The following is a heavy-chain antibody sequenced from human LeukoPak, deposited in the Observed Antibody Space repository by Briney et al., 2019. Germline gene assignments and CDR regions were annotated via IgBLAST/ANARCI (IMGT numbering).Heavy chain of an antibody. CDR1: GDSISSYY. D-gene: IGHD2-15*01. J-gene: IGHJ5*02. V-gene: IGHV4-34*01. Sequence: SETLSLTCTVSGDSISSYYWSWIRQPPGKGLEWIGEINHSGSTNYNPSLKSRVTISIDTSKNQFSLKVSSVTAADTAVYYCANSLGYCSGGSCYSEYNYLDPWGQGTLVTVSS. CDR3: ANSLGYCSGGSCYSEYNYLDP. CDR2: INHSGST.